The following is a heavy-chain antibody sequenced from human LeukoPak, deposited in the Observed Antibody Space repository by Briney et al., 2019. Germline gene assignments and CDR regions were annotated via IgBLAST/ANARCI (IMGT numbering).Heavy chain of an antibody. CDR2: IYHSGST. Sequence: SETLSLTCAVSGGSISSGGYSWSWIRQPPGKGLEWIGYIYHSGSTYYNPSLKSRVTISVDRSKNQFSLRLSSVTAADTAVYYCARGEGSESYYFFDYWGQGTLVTVSS. J-gene: IGHJ4*02. V-gene: IGHV4-30-2*01. CDR1: GGSISSGGYS. CDR3: ARGEGSESYYFFDY. D-gene: IGHD3-10*01.